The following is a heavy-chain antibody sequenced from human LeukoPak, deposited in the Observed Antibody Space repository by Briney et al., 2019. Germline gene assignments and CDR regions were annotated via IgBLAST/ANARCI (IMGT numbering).Heavy chain of an antibody. J-gene: IGHJ6*02. CDR3: ARVWFGELSAHGMDV. D-gene: IGHD3-10*01. CDR1: GGSISSYY. CDR2: IYYSGST. V-gene: IGHV4-59*01. Sequence: SETLSLTCTVSGGSISSYYWSWIRQPPGKGLEWIGYIYYSGSTNYNPSLKRRVTISVDTSKNQFSLKLSSVTAADTAVYYCARVWFGELSAHGMDVWGQGTTVTVSS.